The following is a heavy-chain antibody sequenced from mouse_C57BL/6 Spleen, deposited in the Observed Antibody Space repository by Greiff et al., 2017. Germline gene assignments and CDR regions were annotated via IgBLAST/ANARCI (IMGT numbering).Heavy chain of an antibody. D-gene: IGHD2-4*01. CDR3: TREGYDYDGGDYLDY. CDR1: GFTFSDAW. Sequence: EVKLEESGGGLVQPGGSMKLSCAASGFTFSDAWMDWVRQSPEKGLEWVAEIRNKANNHATYYAESVKGRFTISRDDSKSSVYLQMNSLRAEDTGIYYCTREGYDYDGGDYLDYWGQGTTLTVSS. CDR2: IRNKANNHAT. V-gene: IGHV6-6*01. J-gene: IGHJ2*01.